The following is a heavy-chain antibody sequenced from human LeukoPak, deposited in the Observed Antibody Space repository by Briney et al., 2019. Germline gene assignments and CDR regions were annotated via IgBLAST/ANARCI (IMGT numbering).Heavy chain of an antibody. V-gene: IGHV1-69*04. CDR2: IIPILGIA. CDR3: AGILYESSAAIDY. Sequence: SVKVSCKASGGTFSSYAISWVRQAPGQGLEWMGRIIPILGIANYAQKFQGRVTITADKSTSTAYMELSSLRSEDTAVYYCAGILYESSAAIDYWGQGTLVTVSS. CDR1: GGTFSSYA. D-gene: IGHD5/OR15-5a*01. J-gene: IGHJ4*02.